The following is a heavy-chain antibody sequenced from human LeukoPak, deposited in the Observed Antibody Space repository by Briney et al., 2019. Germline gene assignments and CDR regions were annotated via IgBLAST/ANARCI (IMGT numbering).Heavy chain of an antibody. D-gene: IGHD3-3*01. CDR2: IKQDGSEK. V-gene: IGHV3-7*01. Sequence: GGSLRLSCAASGFTLSNYWMSWVRQAPGKGLEWVADIKQDGSEKLYVKSVRGRFTISRDNAKMSLFLQMNSLRAEDTAVYYCSRDNGVVHGVYYMDVWGKGTTVTVS. J-gene: IGHJ6*03. CDR1: GFTLSNYW. CDR3: SRDNGVVHGVYYMDV.